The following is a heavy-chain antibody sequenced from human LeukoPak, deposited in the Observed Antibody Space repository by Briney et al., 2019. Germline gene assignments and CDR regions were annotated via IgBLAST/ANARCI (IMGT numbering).Heavy chain of an antibody. CDR3: ARHADGYNCGNWFDP. Sequence: GESPQISCQGSGSNFTSYWIGWGRQVPGKGLEWMGIIYPGESDTRYSPSFQGQVTISASKSISSAYLQWSSLKASDTAMYYCARHADGYNCGNWFDPWGQGTLVTVS. J-gene: IGHJ5*02. V-gene: IGHV5-51*01. CDR2: IYPGESDT. D-gene: IGHD5-24*01. CDR1: GSNFTSYW.